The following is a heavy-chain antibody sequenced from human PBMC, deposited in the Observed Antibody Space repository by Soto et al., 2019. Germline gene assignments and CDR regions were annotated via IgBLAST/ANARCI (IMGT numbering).Heavy chain of an antibody. D-gene: IGHD2-15*01. CDR2: ISGSGRET. CDR3: TRDSGGRDDY. CDR1: GFTFNNYA. J-gene: IGHJ4*02. V-gene: IGHV3-23*01. Sequence: GGSLRLSCAASGFTFNNYAMSWVRQAPGKGLEWVSAISGSGRETYYPDSFKGRFTISRDNSRGTLFLQMNGLRVEDAAVYYCTRDSGGRDDYWGQGAMVTVSS.